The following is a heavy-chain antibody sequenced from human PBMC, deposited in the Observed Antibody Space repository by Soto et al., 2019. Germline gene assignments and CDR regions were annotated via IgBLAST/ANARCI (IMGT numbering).Heavy chain of an antibody. CDR2: ISSSSSYI. CDR3: ARDEYGGYCSSTSCQNYYGMDV. D-gene: IGHD2-2*03. Sequence: KPGGSLRLSCAASGFTFSSYSMNWVRQAPGKGLEWVSSISSSSSYIYYADSVKGRFTISRDNAKNSLYLQMNSLRAEDTAVYYCARDEYGGYCSSTSCQNYYGMDVWGQGTTVTVSS. CDR1: GFTFSSYS. J-gene: IGHJ6*02. V-gene: IGHV3-21*01.